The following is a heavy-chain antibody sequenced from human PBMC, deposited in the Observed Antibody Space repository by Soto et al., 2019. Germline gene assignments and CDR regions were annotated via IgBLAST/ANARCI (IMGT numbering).Heavy chain of an antibody. D-gene: IGHD6-13*01. Sequence: EVQLLESGGGLVQHGGSLRLSCAASGFTFSSYAMSWVRQAPGKGLEWVSVISGSGDSTYYADSVRGLFTISRDNSKNTLYLQMNSLRAEDTAVYYCAKDRDGVAAGPTKFYGMDVWCQGTTVTVSS. V-gene: IGHV3-23*01. CDR3: AKDRDGVAAGPTKFYGMDV. J-gene: IGHJ6*02. CDR2: ISGSGDST. CDR1: GFTFSSYA.